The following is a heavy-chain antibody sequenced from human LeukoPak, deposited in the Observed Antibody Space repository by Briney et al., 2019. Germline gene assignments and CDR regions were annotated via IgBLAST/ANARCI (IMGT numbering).Heavy chain of an antibody. CDR1: GFTFSTYW. CDR3: AREGRGYKVAKFDY. J-gene: IGHJ4*02. D-gene: IGHD3-22*01. Sequence: GGSLRLSCAASGFTFSTYWMSWVRQAPGKGLEWVANIKEDGSEKYYVDSVKGRFTISRDNAKNSLYLQMNSLRAEDTAVYYCAREGRGYKVAKFDYWGQGTLVTVSS. V-gene: IGHV3-7*01. CDR2: IKEDGSEK.